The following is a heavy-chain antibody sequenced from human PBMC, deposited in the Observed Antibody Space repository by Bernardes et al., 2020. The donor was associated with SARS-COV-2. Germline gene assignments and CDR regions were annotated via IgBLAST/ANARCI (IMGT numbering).Heavy chain of an antibody. J-gene: IGHJ6*02. Sequence: SVKVSCKASGYTFTSYDINWVRQATGQGLEWMGWMNPNSGNTGYAQKFQGRVTMTRNTSISTAYMELSSLRSEDTAVYYCARGTGIVLMVYAPYSLDVWGQGTTVTVSS. D-gene: IGHD2-8*01. CDR1: GYTFTSYD. CDR3: ARGTGIVLMVYAPYSLDV. V-gene: IGHV1-8*01. CDR2: MNPNSGNT.